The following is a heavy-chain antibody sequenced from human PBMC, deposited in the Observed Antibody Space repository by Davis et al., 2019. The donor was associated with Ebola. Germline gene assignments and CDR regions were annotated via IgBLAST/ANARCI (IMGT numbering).Heavy chain of an antibody. Sequence: PSETLSLTCTVSGGSISSSSYYWGWIRQPPGKGLEWIGSIYYSGSTYYNPSLKSRVTISVDTSKNQFSLKLSSVTAADTAVYYCAVDYGDYGGYFQHRGQGTLVTVSS. CDR3: AVDYGDYGGYFQH. CDR1: GGSISSSSYY. D-gene: IGHD4-17*01. CDR2: IYYSGST. J-gene: IGHJ1*01. V-gene: IGHV4-39*07.